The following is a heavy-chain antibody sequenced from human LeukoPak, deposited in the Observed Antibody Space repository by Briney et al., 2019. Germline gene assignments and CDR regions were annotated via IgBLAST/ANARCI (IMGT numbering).Heavy chain of an antibody. CDR1: GGSISSHY. V-gene: IGHV4-59*11. CDR2: IYYSGST. J-gene: IGHJ6*03. CDR3: ARDRYCSSTSCPYYYMDV. Sequence: SETLSLTCTVSGGSISSHYWSWIRQPPGKGLEWIGYIYYSGSTNYNPSLKSRVTISVDTSKNQFSLKLSSVTAADTAVYYCARDRYCSSTSCPYYYMDVWGKGTTVTVSS. D-gene: IGHD2-2*01.